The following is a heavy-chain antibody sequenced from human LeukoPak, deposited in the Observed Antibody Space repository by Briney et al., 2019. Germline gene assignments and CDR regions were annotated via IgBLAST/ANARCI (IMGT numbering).Heavy chain of an antibody. V-gene: IGHV3-33*01. CDR3: ARGVMYGSGSYYNVPTLDY. Sequence: GGSLRLSCAASGFTFSSYVMHWVRQAPGKGLEWVAVIWYDGSNKYYADSVKGRFTISRDNSKTTLYLQMNSLRAEDTAVYYCARGVMYGSGSYYNVPTLDYWGQGTLVTVSS. D-gene: IGHD3-10*01. CDR1: GFTFSSYV. CDR2: IWYDGSNK. J-gene: IGHJ4*02.